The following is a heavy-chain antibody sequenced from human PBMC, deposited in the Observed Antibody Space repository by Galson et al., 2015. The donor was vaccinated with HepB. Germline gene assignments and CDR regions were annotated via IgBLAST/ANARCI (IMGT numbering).Heavy chain of an antibody. CDR1: GYTFTSYY. CDR3: ARDRGRGYEYYFDY. D-gene: IGHD6-13*01. CDR2: INPIFGRA. Sequence: SVKVSCKASGYTFTSYYMHWVRQAPGQGLEWMGGINPIFGRAKYAQKFKGRVTMTRDTSTSTVYMEMSSLRSEDTALYYCARDRGRGYEYYFDYLGQRTLVTVSS. V-gene: IGHV1-46*01. J-gene: IGHJ4*02.